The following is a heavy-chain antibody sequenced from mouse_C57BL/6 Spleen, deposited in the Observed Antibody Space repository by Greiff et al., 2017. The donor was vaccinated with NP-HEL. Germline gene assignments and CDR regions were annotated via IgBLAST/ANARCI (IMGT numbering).Heavy chain of an antibody. J-gene: IGHJ2*01. D-gene: IGHD2-1*01. CDR3: TGGYGNCLDY. Sequence: EVKVVESGGGLVQPGGSMKLSCVASGFTFSNYWMNWVRQSPEKGLEWVAQIRLKSDNYATHYAESVKGRFTISRDDSKSSVYLQMNNLRAEDTGIYYCTGGYGNCLDYWGQGTTLTVSS. CDR2: IRLKSDNYAT. V-gene: IGHV6-3*01. CDR1: GFTFSNYW.